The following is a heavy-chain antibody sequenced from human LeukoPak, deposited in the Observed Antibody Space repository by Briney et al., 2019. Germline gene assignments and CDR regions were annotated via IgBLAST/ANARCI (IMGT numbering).Heavy chain of an antibody. CDR1: GFTFSRHS. J-gene: IGHJ6*02. CDR3: VRHLPSNYGMDV. CDR2: ISGSSSAI. D-gene: IGHD3-3*02. V-gene: IGHV3-48*02. Sequence: GGSLRLSCAASGFTFSRHSMNWVRQAPGKGLEWVSYISGSSSAIFYADSVKGRFTISRDNAKNSLSPQMNSLRDEDTAVYYCVRHLPSNYGMDVWGQGITVTVSS.